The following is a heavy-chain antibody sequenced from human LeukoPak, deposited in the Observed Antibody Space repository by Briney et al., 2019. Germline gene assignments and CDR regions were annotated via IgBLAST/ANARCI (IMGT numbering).Heavy chain of an antibody. J-gene: IGHJ6*02. CDR2: ISGNGGST. Sequence: PGGSLRLSCAASGFTFSSYAMSWFRQAPGKGLEWVSSISGNGGSTYYADSVKGRFTISRDNSKNTLFLQMNSLRAEDTAVYYCANSKSGGTVFGVVAKYFYYGMDVWGQGTTVTVSS. CDR3: ANSKSGGTVFGVVAKYFYYGMDV. CDR1: GFTFSSYA. D-gene: IGHD3-3*01. V-gene: IGHV3-23*01.